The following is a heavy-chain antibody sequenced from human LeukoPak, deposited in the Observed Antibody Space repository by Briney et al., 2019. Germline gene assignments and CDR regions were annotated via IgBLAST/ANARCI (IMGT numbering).Heavy chain of an antibody. Sequence: SETLSLTCTVSGGSISSYYWSWIRQPPGKGLEWIGYIYYSGSTNYNPSLKSRVTISVDTSKNQFSLKLGSVTAADTAVYYCARAPYTVAGPGGFDYWGQGTLVTVSS. V-gene: IGHV4-59*01. CDR1: GGSISSYY. D-gene: IGHD6-19*01. CDR3: ARAPYTVAGPGGFDY. CDR2: IYYSGST. J-gene: IGHJ4*02.